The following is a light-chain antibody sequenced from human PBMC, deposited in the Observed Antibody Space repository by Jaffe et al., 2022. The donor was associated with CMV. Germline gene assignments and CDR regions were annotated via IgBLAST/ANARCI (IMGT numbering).Light chain of an antibody. CDR2: GAS. CDR1: QSVNSY. J-gene: IGKJ1*01. V-gene: IGKV3-15*01. CDR3: QHYNNWPRT. Sequence: EIVMTQSPATLSVSPGERATLSCRASQSVNSYLAWYQQKPGQAPRLLIYGASTRATGIPARFSGSGSGTEFTLTISSLQSEDFAIYYCQHYNNWPRTFGQGTKVEIK.